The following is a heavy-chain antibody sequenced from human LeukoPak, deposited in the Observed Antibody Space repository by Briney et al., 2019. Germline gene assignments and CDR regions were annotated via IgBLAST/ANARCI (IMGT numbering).Heavy chain of an antibody. D-gene: IGHD6-13*01. CDR3: ARDLAAAGSGGDFDY. V-gene: IGHV3-21*01. CDR1: GFTFSNYN. J-gene: IGHJ4*02. CDR2: ISSSSSYI. Sequence: GGSLRLSCAASGFTFSNYNMNWVRQAPGKGLEWVSSISSSSSYIYYADSVKGRFTMSRDNAKNSLYLQMISLRGEDTAVYYCARDLAAAGSGGDFDYWGQGTLVTVSS.